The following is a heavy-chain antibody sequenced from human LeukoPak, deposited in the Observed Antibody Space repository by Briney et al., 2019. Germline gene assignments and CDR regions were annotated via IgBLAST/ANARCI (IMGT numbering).Heavy chain of an antibody. CDR1: GFTFSRHW. V-gene: IGHV3-74*01. Sequence: PGGSLRLSCAASGFTFSRHWMHWVRQAPGKGLVWISRINSDASDTNCADFVKGRFTISRDNAKNTVYLQINSLRDEDTAVYYCARICSSTDCLIPDWGQGTLVTVSS. D-gene: IGHD2-2*01. CDR3: ARICSSTDCLIPD. CDR2: INSDASDT. J-gene: IGHJ4*02.